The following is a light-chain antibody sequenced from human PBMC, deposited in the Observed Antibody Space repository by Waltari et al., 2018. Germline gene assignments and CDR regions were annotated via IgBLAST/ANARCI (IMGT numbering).Light chain of an antibody. CDR3: QQYYSTVIT. CDR2: AAS. CDR1: EDISDS. V-gene: IGKV1-NL1*01. J-gene: IGKJ3*01. Sequence: IQMTQSPSSLSASVGDRVSLDCRASEDISDSLAWYQQKPGKAPTLLVYAASRLKSGVPSRISGSGSGTDYTLTISSLQPEDFAAYYCQQYYSTVITCGPGTKVDI.